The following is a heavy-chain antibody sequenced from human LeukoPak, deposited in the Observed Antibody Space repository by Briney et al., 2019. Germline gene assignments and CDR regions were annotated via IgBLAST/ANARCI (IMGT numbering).Heavy chain of an antibody. CDR3: ARHSGYCSGGSCYPNWFDP. V-gene: IGHV4-39*01. D-gene: IGHD2-15*01. Sequence: SESLSLTCTVSGGSISSSSYYWGWIRQPPGKGLEWIGSIYYSGSTYYNPSLKSRVTISVDTSKNQFSLKLSSVTAADTAVYYCARHSGYCSGGSCYPNWFDPWGQGTLVTVSS. CDR1: GGSISSSSYY. J-gene: IGHJ5*02. CDR2: IYYSGST.